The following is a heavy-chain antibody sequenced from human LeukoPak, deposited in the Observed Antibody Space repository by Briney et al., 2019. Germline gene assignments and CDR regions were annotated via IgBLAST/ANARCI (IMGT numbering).Heavy chain of an antibody. CDR2: IKSDGSNR. CDR1: GFTFSTFW. V-gene: IGHV3-74*01. D-gene: IGHD3-10*01. Sequence: GSLSLSCAAPGFTFSTFWMHWVRPAPGKGLGWVSRIKSDGSNRNDADCVKGRFIISRDNAKNTLYLQMNSLRAEDTAVYHCVRVGGRSSIGGDCWGQGTLVTVSS. CDR3: VRVGGRSSIGGDC. J-gene: IGHJ4*02.